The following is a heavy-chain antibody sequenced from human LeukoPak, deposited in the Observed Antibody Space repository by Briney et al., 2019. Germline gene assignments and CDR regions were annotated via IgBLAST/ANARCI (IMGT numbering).Heavy chain of an antibody. CDR3: ATDSGGSYYDLDY. CDR1: GYTLTELS. J-gene: IGHJ4*02. D-gene: IGHD1-26*01. Sequence: ASVNVSCKVSGYTLTELSMHWVRQAPGEGLEWMGGFDPEDGETLYAQKFQGRVTMTEDTSTDTAYMELSSLRSEDTAVYYCATDSGGSYYDLDYWGQGTLVTVSS. CDR2: FDPEDGET. V-gene: IGHV1-24*01.